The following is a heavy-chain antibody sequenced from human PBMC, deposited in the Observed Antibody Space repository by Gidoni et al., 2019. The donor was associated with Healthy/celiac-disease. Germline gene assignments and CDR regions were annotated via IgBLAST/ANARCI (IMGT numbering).Heavy chain of an antibody. Sequence: QVQLVQSGAEVKKPGASVKVSCKASGYTFTGYYMHWVRQAPGQGLEWMGWINPNSGGTNYAQKFQGRVTMTRDTSISTAYMELSRLRSDDTAVYYCARDGAPMDYDSSLIGGLRYFDLWGRGTLVTVSS. D-gene: IGHD3-22*01. CDR1: GYTFTGYY. V-gene: IGHV1-2*02. CDR3: ARDGAPMDYDSSLIGGLRYFDL. J-gene: IGHJ2*01. CDR2: INPNSGGT.